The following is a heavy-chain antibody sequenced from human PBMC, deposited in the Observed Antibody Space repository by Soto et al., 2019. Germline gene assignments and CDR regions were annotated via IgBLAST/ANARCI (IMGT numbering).Heavy chain of an antibody. CDR3: ARHDYSKPPCWFDP. CDR2: IYYSGST. J-gene: IGHJ5*02. V-gene: IGHV4-39*01. CDR1: GGSISSSSYY. Sequence: SETLSLTCTVSGGSISSSSYYWGWIRQPPGKGLEWIGSIYYSGSTYYNPSLKSRVTISVDTSKNQFSLKLSSVTAADTAVYYCARHDYSKPPCWFDPWGQGTLVTVSS. D-gene: IGHD4-4*01.